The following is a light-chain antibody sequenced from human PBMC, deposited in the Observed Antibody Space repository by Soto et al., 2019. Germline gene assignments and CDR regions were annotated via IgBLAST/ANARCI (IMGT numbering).Light chain of an antibody. V-gene: IGKV1-39*01. CDR3: QQSYSTPLT. CDR2: AAS. CDR1: QSISKY. Sequence: DIPLTQSPTSLSASVGDRVIMTCNASQSISKYVNWYQQKPGKAPNLVIYAASNLQSGVPSRFSGSGSGTDFTLTLSSLQPEDFATYYCQQSYSTPLTFGGGTKVDIK. J-gene: IGKJ4*01.